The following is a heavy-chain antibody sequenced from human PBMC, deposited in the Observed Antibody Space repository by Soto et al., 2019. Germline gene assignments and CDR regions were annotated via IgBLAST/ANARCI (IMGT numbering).Heavy chain of an antibody. V-gene: IGHV3-64*01. CDR1: GFTFSSYA. CDR2: ISSNGGST. J-gene: IGHJ3*02. Sequence: EVQLVESGGGLVQPGGSLRLSCAASGFTFSSYAMHWVRQAPGKGLEYVSAISSNGGSTYYANSVKGRFTISRDNSKNTLYLQMGSLRAEDMAVYYCAVITMVRGVMEPDAFDIWGQGTMVTVSS. CDR3: AVITMVRGVMEPDAFDI. D-gene: IGHD3-10*01.